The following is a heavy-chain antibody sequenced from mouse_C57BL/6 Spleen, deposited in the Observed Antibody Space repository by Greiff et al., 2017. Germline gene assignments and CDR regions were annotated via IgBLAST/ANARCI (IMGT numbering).Heavy chain of an antibody. Sequence: QVQLKQSGAELARPGASVKLSCKASGYTFTSYGISWVKQRTGQGLEWIGEIYPRSGNTYYNEKFKGKATLTADKSASTAYMELRSLPSEDSAVYFCARKKGSNWERGYFDYWGQGTTLTVSS. J-gene: IGHJ2*01. CDR1: GYTFTSYG. D-gene: IGHD4-1*01. CDR2: IYPRSGNT. V-gene: IGHV1-81*01. CDR3: ARKKGSNWERGYFDY.